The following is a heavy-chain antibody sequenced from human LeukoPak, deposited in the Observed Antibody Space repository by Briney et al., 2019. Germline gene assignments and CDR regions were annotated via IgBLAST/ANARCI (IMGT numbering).Heavy chain of an antibody. J-gene: IGHJ5*02. CDR2: INHSGST. V-gene: IGHV4-34*01. CDR1: GGSFSTYY. CDR3: ARDRDIVVDRGWFDL. Sequence: SETLSLTCAVYGGSFSTYYWSWIRQPPGRGLEWIGKINHSGSTNYNPSLKSRVTISVDTSKNQFSLKLSSVTAADTAVYYCARDRDIVVDRGWFDLWGQGTLVTVSS. D-gene: IGHD2-15*01.